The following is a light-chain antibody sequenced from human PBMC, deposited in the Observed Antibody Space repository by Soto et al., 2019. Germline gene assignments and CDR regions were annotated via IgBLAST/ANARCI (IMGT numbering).Light chain of an antibody. CDR2: EVS. J-gene: IGLJ2*01. V-gene: IGLV2-14*01. CDR3: SSYTSSTTVL. CDR1: SSDVGIYNY. Sequence: QSALTQPASVSGSPGQSITISCTGTSSDVGIYNYVSWYQQHPAKVPKLIIYEVSHRPSGVSNRFSGSKSGNTASLTISGLQAEDEAHYYCSSYTSSTTVLFGGGTKVTVL.